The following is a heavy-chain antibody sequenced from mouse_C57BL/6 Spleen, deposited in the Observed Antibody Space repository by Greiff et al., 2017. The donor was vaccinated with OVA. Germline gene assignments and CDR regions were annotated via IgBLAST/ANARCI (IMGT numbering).Heavy chain of an antibody. CDR3: ARSYYYGSSHWYFDV. V-gene: IGHV1-54*01. CDR2: INPGSGGT. CDR1: GYAFTNYL. J-gene: IGHJ1*03. D-gene: IGHD1-1*01. Sequence: QVHVKQSGAELVRPGTSVKVSCKASGYAFTNYLIEWVKQRPGQGLEWIGVINPGSGGTNYNEKFKGKATLTADKSSSTAYMQLSSLTSEDSAVYFCARSYYYGSSHWYFDVWGTGTTVTVSS.